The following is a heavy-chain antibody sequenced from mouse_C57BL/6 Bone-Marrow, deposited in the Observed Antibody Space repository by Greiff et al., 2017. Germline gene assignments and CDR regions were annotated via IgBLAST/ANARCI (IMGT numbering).Heavy chain of an antibody. V-gene: IGHV5-16*01. CDR1: GFTFSDYY. J-gene: IGHJ4*01. D-gene: IGHD4-1*02. Sequence: EVKVVESEGGLVQPGSSMKLSCTASGFTFSDYYMAWVRQVPEKGLEWVANINYDGSSTYYLDSLKSRFIISRDNAKNILYLQMSSLKSEDTATYYCARATGPYAMDYWGQGTSVTVSS. CDR2: INYDGSST. CDR3: ARATGPYAMDY.